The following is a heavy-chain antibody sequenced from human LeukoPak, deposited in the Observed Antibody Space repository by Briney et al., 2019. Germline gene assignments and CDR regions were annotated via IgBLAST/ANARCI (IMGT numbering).Heavy chain of an antibody. Sequence: GGPLRLSCAASRFTFSRYWMSWVRQAPGKGLEWVANIKQDGSEKYYVDSVKGRFTISRDSAKNSLYLQMNSLRAEDTAVYYCAREGYGSGSYSAFDIWGQGTMVTVSS. CDR3: AREGYGSGSYSAFDI. D-gene: IGHD3-10*01. CDR1: RFTFSRYW. J-gene: IGHJ3*02. CDR2: IKQDGSEK. V-gene: IGHV3-7*04.